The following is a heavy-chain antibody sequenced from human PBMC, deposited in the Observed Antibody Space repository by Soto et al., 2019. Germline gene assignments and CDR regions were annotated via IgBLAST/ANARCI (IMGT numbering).Heavy chain of an antibody. D-gene: IGHD2-2*01. Sequence: QVQLVQSGAEVKEPGASVRVSCKASGYTFTSYDINWVRPATGQGLEWMGWMNPESRNTGYAQKFQGRVTMTRDTSISTAYMELTSLRSEDTDVYYCARFVRHQLPTIDFWGQGTLVTVSS. CDR1: GYTFTSYD. J-gene: IGHJ4*02. CDR3: ARFVRHQLPTIDF. V-gene: IGHV1-8*01. CDR2: MNPESRNT.